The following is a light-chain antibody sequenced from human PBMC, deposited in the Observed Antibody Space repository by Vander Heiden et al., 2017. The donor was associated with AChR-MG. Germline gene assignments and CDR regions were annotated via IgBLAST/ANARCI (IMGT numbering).Light chain of an antibody. CDR3: QAWNSSSGV. J-gene: IGLJ3*02. Sequence: SYELTQPPSVSVSPGQTAYITCSGDKLGDKYAYWYQQRPGQSPVVVIYEDNKRPSGIPERFSGSNSATTATLTISGAQSVDESYYYCQAWNSSSGVFGGGTKLTVL. V-gene: IGLV3-1*01. CDR2: EDN. CDR1: KLGDKY.